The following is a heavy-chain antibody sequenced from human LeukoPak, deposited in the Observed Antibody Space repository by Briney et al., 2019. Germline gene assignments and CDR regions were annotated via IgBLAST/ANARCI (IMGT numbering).Heavy chain of an antibody. CDR1: GYSFTSYG. V-gene: IGHV1-18*01. CDR3: ARETSGSYYPSWFDP. J-gene: IGHJ5*02. D-gene: IGHD1-26*01. Sequence: ASVKVSCKASGYSFTSYGISWVRQAPGQGLEWMGWISDYNGNTKYSQKFQGRVTITRDTSASTADMELSSLRSEDTAVYYCARETSGSYYPSWFDPWGQGTLVTVSS. CDR2: ISDYNGNT.